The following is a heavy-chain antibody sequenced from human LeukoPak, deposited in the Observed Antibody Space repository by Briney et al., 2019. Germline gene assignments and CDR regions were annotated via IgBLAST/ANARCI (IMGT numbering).Heavy chain of an antibody. CDR1: GFTFSSYE. V-gene: IGHV3-48*03. CDR2: ITSSGNTM. CDR3: ARLRSKYWFDP. J-gene: IGHJ5*02. D-gene: IGHD4-11*01. Sequence: GGSPRLSCAASGFTFSSYEMNWVRQAPGKGLKWVSFITSSGNTMHYADSVKGRFTISRDNAKNSLYLQMNSLRADDTAVYYCARLRSKYWFDPWGQGTLVTASS.